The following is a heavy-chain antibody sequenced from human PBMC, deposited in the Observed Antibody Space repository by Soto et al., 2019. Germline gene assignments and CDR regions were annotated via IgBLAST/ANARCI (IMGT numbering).Heavy chain of an antibody. Sequence: QITLKESGPTLVKPTQTLTLTCTFSGFSLSTSGVGVGWIRQPPGKALEWLALIYWDDDKRYSPSLKSRLTITKDTSKNQVVLTMTNMDPVDTATYYCVLGDRHDYGDYDNWFDPWGQGTLVTVSS. CDR2: IYWDDDK. CDR3: VLGDRHDYGDYDNWFDP. D-gene: IGHD4-17*01. V-gene: IGHV2-5*02. J-gene: IGHJ5*02. CDR1: GFSLSTSGVG.